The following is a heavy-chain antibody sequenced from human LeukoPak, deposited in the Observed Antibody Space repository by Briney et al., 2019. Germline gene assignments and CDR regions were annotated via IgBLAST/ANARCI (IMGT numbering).Heavy chain of an antibody. J-gene: IGHJ6*02. CDR3: AKDRGSSTYYYGMDV. Sequence: PGGSLRLSCAASGFTFSSYGMHWVRQAPGKGLEWVAVISYDGSNKYYADSVKGRFTISRDNAKNSLYLQMNSLRAEDTALYYCAKDRGSSTYYYGMDVWGQGTTVTVSS. CDR2: ISYDGSNK. V-gene: IGHV3-30*18. D-gene: IGHD6-13*01. CDR1: GFTFSSYG.